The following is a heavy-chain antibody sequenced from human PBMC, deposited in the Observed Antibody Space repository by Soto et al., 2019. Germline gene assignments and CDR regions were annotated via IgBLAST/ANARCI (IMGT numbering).Heavy chain of an antibody. CDR3: ARDITPSDY. CDR1: GYTFTSYG. J-gene: IGHJ4*02. V-gene: IGHV1-18*01. CDR2: ISDYNGNT. Sequence: QVQLVPSGAEVKKPGASVKVSCKASGYTFTSYGINWVRQAPGQGLEWMGGISDYNGNTNYAQKLQGRATMTTDTATRTAYMALRSLRSDETAGYYCARDITPSDYWCQGTLVTVS. D-gene: IGHD3-10*01.